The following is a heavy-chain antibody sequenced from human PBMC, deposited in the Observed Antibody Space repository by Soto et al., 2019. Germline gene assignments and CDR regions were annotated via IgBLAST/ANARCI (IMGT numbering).Heavy chain of an antibody. D-gene: IGHD2-21*02. CDR2: IIPIFGTA. CDR3: ARDSYCGGDCYSTGGGY. V-gene: IGHV1-69*12. Sequence: QVQLVQSGAEVKKPGSSVKVSCKASGGTFSSYAISWVRQAPGQGLEWMGGIIPIFGTANYAQKFQGRVTITADESTSTAYMELSSLRSEDTAGYYWARDSYCGGDCYSTGGGYWGQGTLVTVSS. J-gene: IGHJ4*02. CDR1: GGTFSSYA.